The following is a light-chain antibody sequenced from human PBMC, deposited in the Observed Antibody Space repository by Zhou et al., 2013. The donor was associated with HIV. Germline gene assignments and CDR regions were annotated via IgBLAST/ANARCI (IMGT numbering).Light chain of an antibody. CDR3: KHYGDSQFT. V-gene: IGKV3-20*01. CDR2: GAS. J-gene: IGKJ3*01. Sequence: IVLTQSPGTLSLSPGERATLSCRASQTIPSSHLAWYQQKPGQAPRLLIYGASSRATGIPGRFSGYMSAATDFTLTISRLEPEDSAVYFAKHYGDSQFTFGRGTKVEIK. CDR1: QTIPSSH.